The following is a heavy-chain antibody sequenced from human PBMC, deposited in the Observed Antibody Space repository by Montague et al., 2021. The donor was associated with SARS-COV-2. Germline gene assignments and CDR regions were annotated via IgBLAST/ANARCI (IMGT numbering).Heavy chain of an antibody. D-gene: IGHD2-15*01. CDR1: GGSISSSNYD. CDR2: MYYSGST. CDR3: ARDDIVLQGGTKGMDV. Sequence: SETLSLTCTVSGGSISSSNYDWCWIRQPPGKGLEWIGNMYYSGSTYYNPSLKRRVTISIDTSKNQFSLKLSSVTAADTAVYYCARDDIVLQGGTKGMDVWGQGTTVTVSS. J-gene: IGHJ6*02. V-gene: IGHV4-39*07.